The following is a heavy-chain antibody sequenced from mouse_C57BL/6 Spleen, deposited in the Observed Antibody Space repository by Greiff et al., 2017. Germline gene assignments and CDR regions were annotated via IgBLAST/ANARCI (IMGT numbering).Heavy chain of an antibody. CDR3: ARSGCSPY. Sequence: VQLQQSGPELVKPGASVKISCKASGYSFTGYYMNWVKQSPEKSLEWIGEINPSTGGTTYNQKFKAKATLTVDKSSSTAYMQLKSLTSDDSAVYYCARSGCSPYWGQGTLVTGSA. CDR1: GYSFTGYY. CDR2: INPSTGGT. J-gene: IGHJ3*01. V-gene: IGHV1-42*01. D-gene: IGHD3-2*02.